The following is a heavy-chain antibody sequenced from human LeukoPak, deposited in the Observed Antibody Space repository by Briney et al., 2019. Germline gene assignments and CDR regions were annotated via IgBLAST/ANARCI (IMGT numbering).Heavy chain of an antibody. CDR1: RFTFSYFA. CDR3: AKDPHSSSWYYFDS. V-gene: IGHV3-30*18. J-gene: IGHJ4*02. CDR2: LSDDGSNK. D-gene: IGHD6-13*01. Sequence: GGSLRLSCAASRFTFSYFAMHWVRQAPGKGPEWVAVLSDDGSNKFYADSVKGRFTISRDNSKNTLYLQMNSLRAEDTAFYYCAKDPHSSSWYYFDSWGQGTLVTVSS.